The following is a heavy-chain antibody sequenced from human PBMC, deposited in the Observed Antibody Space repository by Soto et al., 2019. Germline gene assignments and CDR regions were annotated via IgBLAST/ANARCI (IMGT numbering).Heavy chain of an antibody. Sequence: QVQLVESGGGVVQPGRSLRLSCAASGFTFSSYAMHWVRQAPGKGLEWVAGISYDGSNKYYADSVKGRFTISRDNSKNTLYLQMNSLRAEDTAVYYCARDGPLIFCSGGSCNDAFDIWGQGTMVTVSS. CDR1: GFTFSSYA. D-gene: IGHD2-15*01. V-gene: IGHV3-30-3*01. CDR2: ISYDGSNK. CDR3: ARDGPLIFCSGGSCNDAFDI. J-gene: IGHJ3*02.